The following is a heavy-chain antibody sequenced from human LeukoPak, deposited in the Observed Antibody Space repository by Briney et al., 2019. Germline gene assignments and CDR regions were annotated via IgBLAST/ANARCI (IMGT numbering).Heavy chain of an antibody. V-gene: IGHV3-21*01. D-gene: IGHD6-25*01. Sequence: PGGSLRLSCAASGFTFTDYSMTWVRQAPGKGLEWVSSISTVSTYTFYSDSVKGRFTIFRDNRKNTLYLQMSSLSAEDTAVYYCARDGSGFYYYYYMDVWGRGTAVTVSS. CDR1: GFTFTDYS. CDR3: ARDGSGFYYYYYMDV. J-gene: IGHJ6*03. CDR2: ISTVSTYT.